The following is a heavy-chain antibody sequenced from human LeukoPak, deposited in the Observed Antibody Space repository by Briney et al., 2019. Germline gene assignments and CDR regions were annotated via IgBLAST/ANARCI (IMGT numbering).Heavy chain of an antibody. CDR2: ISWNSGSI. CDR1: GSTFDDYA. V-gene: IGHV3-9*01. Sequence: GGSLRLSCAASGSTFDDYAMHWVRQAPGKGLEWVSGISWNSGSIGYADSVKGRFTISRDNAKNSLYLQMNSLRAEDTALYYCAKGSYYGSGSYYFGYWGQGTLVTVSS. D-gene: IGHD3-10*01. J-gene: IGHJ4*02. CDR3: AKGSYYGSGSYYFGY.